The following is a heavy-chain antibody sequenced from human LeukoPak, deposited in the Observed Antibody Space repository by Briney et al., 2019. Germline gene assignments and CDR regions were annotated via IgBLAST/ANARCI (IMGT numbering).Heavy chain of an antibody. J-gene: IGHJ6*03. CDR3: AKNRGAGSHYYYHMNV. V-gene: IGHV3-23*01. Sequence: GGSLRLSCAASGFTFSTYAMSWVRQAAGKGLEWVSLIRGSGGGTYYADSVKGRFTISRDNSKNTLYLQLNSLRVEDTAVYYCAKNRGAGSHYYYHMNVWGKGTTVTVSS. CDR2: IRGSGGGT. D-gene: IGHD1-26*01. CDR1: GFTFSTYA.